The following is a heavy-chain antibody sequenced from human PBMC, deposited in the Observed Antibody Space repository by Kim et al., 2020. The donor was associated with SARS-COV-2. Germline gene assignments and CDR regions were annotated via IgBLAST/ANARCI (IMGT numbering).Heavy chain of an antibody. CDR2: FDPKDAKT. Sequence: ASVKVSCKVSGYTLTELSMHWVRQAPGKGLEWMGGFDPKDAKTIYAQKFQGRITMTEDTSTDTAYMELSSLRSEDTAVYYCATGVAVAGRSSDYSYYYGMDCWGQGTTVTVSS. V-gene: IGHV1-24*01. D-gene: IGHD6-19*01. CDR3: ATGVAVAGRSSDYSYYYGMDC. CDR1: GYTLTELS. J-gene: IGHJ6*02.